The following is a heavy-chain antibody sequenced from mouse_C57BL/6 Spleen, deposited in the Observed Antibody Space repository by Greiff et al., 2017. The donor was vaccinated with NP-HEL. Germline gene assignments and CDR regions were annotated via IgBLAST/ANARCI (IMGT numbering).Heavy chain of an antibody. Sequence: EVKLQESGPGLVKPSQSLSLTCSVTGYSITSGYYWNWIRQFPGNKLEWMGYISYDGSNNYNPSLKNRISITRDTSKNQFFLKLNSVTTEDTATYYCARDSPYYYGSSWFAYWGQGTLVTVSA. CDR2: ISYDGSN. CDR1: GYSITSGYY. J-gene: IGHJ3*01. V-gene: IGHV3-6*01. D-gene: IGHD1-1*01. CDR3: ARDSPYYYGSSWFAY.